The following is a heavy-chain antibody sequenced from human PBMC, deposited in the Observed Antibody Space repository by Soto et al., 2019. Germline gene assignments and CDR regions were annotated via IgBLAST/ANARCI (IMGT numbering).Heavy chain of an antibody. V-gene: IGHV4-4*02. J-gene: IGHJ4*02. CDR2: IHHSGST. D-gene: IGHD3-22*01. CDR1: GGSISSSNW. Sequence: QVQLQESGPGLVKPSGTLSLTCAVSGGSISSSNWWSWVRQPPGKGLEWIGEIHHSGSTNYNPSLKSRVTISVDKSKNQFSLKLSSVTAADTAVYYCARAWITMIVVVSAHLDYWGQGTLVTVSS. CDR3: ARAWITMIVVVSAHLDY.